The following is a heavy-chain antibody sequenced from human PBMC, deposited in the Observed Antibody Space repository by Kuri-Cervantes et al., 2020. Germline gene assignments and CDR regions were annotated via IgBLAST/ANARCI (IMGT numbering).Heavy chain of an antibody. CDR1: GGSISSGGYY. V-gene: IGHV4-61*08. CDR3: VRGGDDGYFAYFNY. J-gene: IGHJ4*02. D-gene: IGHD5-24*01. Sequence: SETLSLTCTVSGGSISSGGYYWSWIRQHPGKGLEWIGYIYYSGRTNYNPSLKSRVTISVDTSKNQFSLRLTSVTAADTAVYYCVRGGDDGYFAYFNYWGQGTLVTVSS. CDR2: IYYSGRT.